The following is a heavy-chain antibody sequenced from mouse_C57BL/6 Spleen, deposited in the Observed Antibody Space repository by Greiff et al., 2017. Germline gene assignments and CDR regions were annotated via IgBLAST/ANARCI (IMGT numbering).Heavy chain of an antibody. D-gene: IGHD2-5*01. Sequence: EVQLQESGGGLVKPGGSLKLSCAASGFTFSDYGMHWVRPAPEKGLEWVAYISSGSSTIYYADTVKGRFTISRDNAKNTLFLQMTSLRSEDTAMYYCARKSNYRYFDVWGTGTTVTVSS. J-gene: IGHJ1*03. CDR3: ARKSNYRYFDV. V-gene: IGHV5-17*01. CDR1: GFTFSDYG. CDR2: ISSGSSTI.